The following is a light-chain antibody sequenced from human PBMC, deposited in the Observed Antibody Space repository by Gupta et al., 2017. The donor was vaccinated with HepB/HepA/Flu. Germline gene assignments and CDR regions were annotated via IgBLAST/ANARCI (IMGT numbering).Light chain of an antibody. Sequence: SALTQPASVSGSPGQSIPVPFTGTSNDIGNYYSVSWYQQFPGKVPKLILYNVIHRPSGISSRFSGSKSGNTASLTISGLQAEDEADYYCSCFSTANTHVIFGGGTRLTIL. J-gene: IGLJ2*01. CDR2: NVI. V-gene: IGLV2-14*03. CDR1: SNDIGNYYS. CDR3: SCFSTANTHVI.